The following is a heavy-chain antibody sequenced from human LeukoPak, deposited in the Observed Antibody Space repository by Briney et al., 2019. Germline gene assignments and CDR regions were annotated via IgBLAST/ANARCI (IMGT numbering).Heavy chain of an antibody. CDR1: GFSLSNARMG. V-gene: IGHV2-26*01. CDR2: SFSNDDK. D-gene: IGHD2-15*01. Sequence: SGPTLVKPTQTLTLTCSVPGFSLSNARMGGSWIRQPPGRALEWLAHSFSNDDKSYSTSLKSRLTISKDTAKSQVVLNMTNMEPVDTATYYCARIRYCSGGSCYSGVAVDAFDIWGQGTMVTVSS. CDR3: ARIRYCSGGSCYSGVAVDAFDI. J-gene: IGHJ3*02.